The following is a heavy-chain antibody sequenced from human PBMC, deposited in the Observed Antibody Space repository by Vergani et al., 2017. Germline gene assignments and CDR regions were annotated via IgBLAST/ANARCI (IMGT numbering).Heavy chain of an antibody. J-gene: IGHJ6*02. V-gene: IGHV4-61*02. D-gene: IGHD5-18*01. CDR3: ARGGVDXAMVIVHYYYGMDV. Sequence: QVQLQESGPGLVKPSQTLSLTCTVSGGSISSGSYYWSWIRQPAGKGLEWIGRIYTSGSTNYNPSLKSRVTISVDTSKNQFSLKLSSVTAADTAVYYCARGGVDXAMVIVHYYYGMDVWGQGTTVTVSS. CDR1: GGSISSGSYY. CDR2: IYTSGST.